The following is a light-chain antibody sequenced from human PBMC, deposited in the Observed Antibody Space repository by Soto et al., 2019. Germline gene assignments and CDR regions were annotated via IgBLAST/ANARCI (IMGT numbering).Light chain of an antibody. V-gene: IGKV3-20*01. CDR1: QSISSSY. Sequence: EIVLTQSPGTLSLSPGERATLSIRASQSISSSYLAWYQQKPGQAPRLLVYGASSRATGIPDRFSGSGSGTDFTLTISRLEPEDFAVYYCQQYGSSRFTFGPGTKVHI. CDR2: GAS. CDR3: QQYGSSRFT. J-gene: IGKJ3*01.